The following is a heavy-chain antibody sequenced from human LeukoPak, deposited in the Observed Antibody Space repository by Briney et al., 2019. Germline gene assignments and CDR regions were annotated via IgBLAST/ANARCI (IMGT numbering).Heavy chain of an antibody. CDR1: GGSISTYF. CDR2: IYYSGST. J-gene: IGHJ4*02. D-gene: IGHD6-13*01. V-gene: IGHV4-59*08. CDR3: ARLDDRAARIGVGHSSSWSSRRGFDY. Sequence: PSETLSLTCTVSGGSISTYFCSWIRQPPGTGLEWIGYIYYSGSTSYNPSLKRRVTISVDTSKNQFSLKLSSVTAADTAVYYCARLDDRAARIGVGHSSSWSSRRGFDYWGQGTLVTVSS.